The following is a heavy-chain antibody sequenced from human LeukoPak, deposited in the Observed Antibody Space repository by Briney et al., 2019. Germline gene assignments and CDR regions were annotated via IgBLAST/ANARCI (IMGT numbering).Heavy chain of an antibody. Sequence: GESLKISCKGSGYSFTSYWIGWVRQMPGKGLEWMGIIYPGDSDTRYSPSFQGQVTISADKSISTAYLQWSSLKASDTAMHYCARLRSSSEIVDYGMDVWGQGTTVTVSS. V-gene: IGHV5-51*01. J-gene: IGHJ6*02. CDR3: ARLRSSSEIVDYGMDV. D-gene: IGHD6-6*01. CDR2: IYPGDSDT. CDR1: GYSFTSYW.